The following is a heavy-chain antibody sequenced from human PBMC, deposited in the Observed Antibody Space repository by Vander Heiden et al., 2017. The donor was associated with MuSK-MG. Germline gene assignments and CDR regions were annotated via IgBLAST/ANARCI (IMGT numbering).Heavy chain of an antibody. CDR1: GYTLTSYD. V-gene: IGHV1-8*01. J-gene: IGHJ5*02. Sequence: QVQLVQSGAEVKKPGASVKVSCKASGYTLTSYDINWVRQATGQGLEWMGWMNPNSGNTGYAQKFQGRVTMTRNTSISTAYMELSSLRSEDTAVYYCASGRGVTYYDILTGYYRAYNWFDPWGQGTLVTVSS. CDR2: MNPNSGNT. D-gene: IGHD3-9*01. CDR3: ASGRGVTYYDILTGYYRAYNWFDP.